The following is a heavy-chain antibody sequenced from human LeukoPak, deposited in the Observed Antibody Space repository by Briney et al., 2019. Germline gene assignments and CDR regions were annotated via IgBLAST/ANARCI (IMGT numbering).Heavy chain of an antibody. D-gene: IGHD2-2*01. J-gene: IGHJ4*02. CDR1: RFTFSSYG. CDR3: ARLKGSTSCYCDY. V-gene: IGHV3-30*03. CDR2: ISYDGSNK. Sequence: GRSLRLSCAASRFTFSSYGMHWVRQAPGKGLEWVAVISYDGSNKYYADSVKGRFTISRDNSKNTLYLQMNSLRAEDTAVYYCARLKGSTSCYCDYWGQGTLVTVSS.